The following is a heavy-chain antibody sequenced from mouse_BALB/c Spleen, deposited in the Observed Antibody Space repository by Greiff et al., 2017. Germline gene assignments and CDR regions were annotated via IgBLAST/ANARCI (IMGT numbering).Heavy chain of an antibody. CDR2: ISSGGSYT. CDR1: GFTFSSYG. Sequence: VKVVESGGDLVKPGGSLKLSCAASGFTFSSYGMSWVRQTPDKRLEWVATISSGGSYTYYPDSVKGRFTISRDNAKNTLYLQMSSLKSEDTAMYYCARDRDGNLFAYWGQGTLGTVSA. J-gene: IGHJ3*01. CDR3: ARDRDGNLFAY. D-gene: IGHD2-1*01. V-gene: IGHV5-6*01.